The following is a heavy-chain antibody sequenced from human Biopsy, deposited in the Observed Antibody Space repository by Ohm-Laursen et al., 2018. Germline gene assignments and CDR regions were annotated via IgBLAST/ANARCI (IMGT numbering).Heavy chain of an antibody. CDR2: ISGGGTI. V-gene: IGHV3-11*01. Sequence: SLRLSCSASGFSFSDYHMGWIRQAPGRGLEWVSYISGGGTIYYGDSMKGRVTISRDNAKNSLYLQMHSLRAEDTAVYYCARDTRWSPHSMDVWGQGTTVTVSS. CDR3: ARDTRWSPHSMDV. J-gene: IGHJ6*02. D-gene: IGHD4-23*01. CDR1: GFSFSDYH.